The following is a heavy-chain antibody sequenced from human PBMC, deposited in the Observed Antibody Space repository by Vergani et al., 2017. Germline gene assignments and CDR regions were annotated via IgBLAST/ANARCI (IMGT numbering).Heavy chain of an antibody. D-gene: IGHD3-22*01. V-gene: IGHV3-13*05. J-gene: IGHJ4*02. CDR2: ISAAGDP. Sequence: EVQLLESGGGLVQPGGSLRLSCAASGFTFSSYAMSWVRQAPGKGLEWVSAISAAGDPYYPGSVQGRFTISRENAKNSLYLQMNTLRAGDTAVYYCARSGNGYYYFDYWGQGTLVTVSS. CDR3: ARSGNGYYYFDY. CDR1: GFTFSSYA.